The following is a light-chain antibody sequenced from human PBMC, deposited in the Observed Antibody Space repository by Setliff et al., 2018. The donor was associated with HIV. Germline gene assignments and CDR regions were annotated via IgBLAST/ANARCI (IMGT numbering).Light chain of an antibody. Sequence: QSALTQPASVSGSPGQSITISCTGTSSDVGGYTYVSWYQQHPGKAPKLIIYEVRSRPSGVSTRFSGSKSGNTASLTISGLQPEDEADYYCASYAITNTLPFGTGTKVTVL. J-gene: IGLJ1*01. CDR2: EVR. CDR3: ASYAITNTLP. V-gene: IGLV2-14*03. CDR1: SSDVGGYTY.